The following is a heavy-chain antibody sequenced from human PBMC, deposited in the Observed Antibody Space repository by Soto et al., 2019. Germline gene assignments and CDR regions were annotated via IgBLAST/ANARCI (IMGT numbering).Heavy chain of an antibody. D-gene: IGHD4-17*01. CDR1: GFSFSTYA. V-gene: IGHV3-23*01. CDR2: ISGGGDRT. J-gene: IGHJ4*02. CDR3: AKVGPTVATPRFCDY. Sequence: EVQLLQSGGGLVQPGGSLRLSCTASGFSFSTYALSWVRQAPGKGLEWVSAISGGGDRTFYADSVKGRFTVSRDNSKNTLYLQMSSLTAEDTAVYYCAKVGPTVATPRFCDYWGQGSLVTVSS.